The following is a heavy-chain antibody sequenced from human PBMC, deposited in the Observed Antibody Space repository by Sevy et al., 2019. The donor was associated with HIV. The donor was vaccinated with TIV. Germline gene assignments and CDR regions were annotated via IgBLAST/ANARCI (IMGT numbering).Heavy chain of an antibody. J-gene: IGHJ6*02. D-gene: IGHD3-22*01. CDR3: AIESIEGNYYDSSGFYDFYYYGMDV. V-gene: IGHV3-15*01. CDR2: IKSKTEGGTT. Sequence: GGSLRLSCLASGFTFSKNWMSWVRQAPGKGLEWVGRIKSKTEGGTTDYAAPVKGRFTILRDDSKNTLYLQMNSLKTEDTAVYYCAIESIEGNYYDSSGFYDFYYYGMDVWGQGTTVTVSS. CDR1: GFTFSKNW.